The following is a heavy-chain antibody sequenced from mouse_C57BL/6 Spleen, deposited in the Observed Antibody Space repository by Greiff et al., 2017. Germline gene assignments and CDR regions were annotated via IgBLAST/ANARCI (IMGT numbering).Heavy chain of an antibody. Sequence: VQLQQSGPELVKPGASVKISCKASGYAFSSSWMNWVKQRPGKGLEWIGRIYPGNGDTNYNGKIKGKATLTADKSSSTAYMQLSSLTSEDTAVYFCARQDDVYDFAYWGQGTLVTVSA. J-gene: IGHJ3*01. CDR2: IYPGNGDT. D-gene: IGHD2-2*01. CDR3: ARQDDVYDFAY. V-gene: IGHV1-82*01. CDR1: GYAFSSSW.